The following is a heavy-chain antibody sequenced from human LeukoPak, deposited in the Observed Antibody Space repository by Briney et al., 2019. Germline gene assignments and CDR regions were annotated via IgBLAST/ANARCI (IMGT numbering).Heavy chain of an antibody. CDR1: GGSISSSSYY. Sequence: SETLSLTCTVSGGSISSSSYYWGWIRQPPGKGLEWLGSIYYSGSTYYNPSLKSRVTISVDTSKNQFSLKLSSVTAADTAVYYCARPGLGDYGGNQGDAFDIWGQGTMVTVSS. J-gene: IGHJ3*02. D-gene: IGHD4-23*01. CDR2: IYYSGST. V-gene: IGHV4-39*01. CDR3: ARPGLGDYGGNQGDAFDI.